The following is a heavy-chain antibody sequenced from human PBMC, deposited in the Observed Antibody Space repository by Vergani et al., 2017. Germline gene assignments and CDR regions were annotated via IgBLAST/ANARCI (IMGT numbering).Heavy chain of an antibody. CDR1: GGTFSSYA. CDR2: IIPIFGTA. Sequence: QVQLVQSGAEVKKPGSSVKVSCKAYGGTFSSYAISWVRQAPGQGLEWMGGIIPIFGTANYAQKFQGRVTFPADESTSTAYMELGSLRSEDTAVYYCARHRIQNSMATILDYWGQGTLVTVSS. J-gene: IGHJ4*02. CDR3: ARHRIQNSMATILDY. V-gene: IGHV1-69*01. D-gene: IGHD5-24*01.